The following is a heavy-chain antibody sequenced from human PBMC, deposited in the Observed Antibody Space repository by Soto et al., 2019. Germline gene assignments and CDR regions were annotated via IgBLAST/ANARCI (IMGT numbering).Heavy chain of an antibody. J-gene: IGHJ4*02. Sequence: GESLKISCKGSGYSFTSYWIGWVRQMPGKGLEWMGIIYPGDSDTRYSPSFQGQVTISADKSISTAYLQWSSLKASDTAMYYCARLSHYDFWSGYFFPFDYWGQGPLVTVSS. CDR1: GYSFTSYW. D-gene: IGHD3-3*01. V-gene: IGHV5-51*01. CDR2: IYPGDSDT. CDR3: ARLSHYDFWSGYFFPFDY.